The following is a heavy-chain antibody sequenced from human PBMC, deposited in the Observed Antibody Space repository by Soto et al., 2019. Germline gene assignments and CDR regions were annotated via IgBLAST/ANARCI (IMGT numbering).Heavy chain of an antibody. CDR3: AKAFYREEDGYNSFDY. D-gene: IGHD2-21*01. Sequence: GGSLRLSCAASRLTFGRYAMSWVRQAPGKGLEWVSGISGRGTSTYYADSVKGRFTISRDNSNNTLYLQMDNLRAEDTAVYYCAKAFYREEDGYNSFDYWGQGTMVTVSS. CDR2: ISGRGTST. CDR1: RLTFGRYA. J-gene: IGHJ4*02. V-gene: IGHV3-23*01.